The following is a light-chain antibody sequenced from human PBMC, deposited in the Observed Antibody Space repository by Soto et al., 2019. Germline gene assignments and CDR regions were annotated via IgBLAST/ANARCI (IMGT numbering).Light chain of an antibody. J-gene: IGKJ1*01. CDR2: DAS. CDR1: QSISRN. CDR3: QQYNNWPGT. Sequence: EMVMTQSPATLSVYPGERAALSCRAGQSISRNLAWYQQKPGQAPRLLIYDASTRATGIPARFSGSGSGTEFTLTISSLQSEDFAVYYCQQYNNWPGTFGQGTKVDIK. V-gene: IGKV3-15*01.